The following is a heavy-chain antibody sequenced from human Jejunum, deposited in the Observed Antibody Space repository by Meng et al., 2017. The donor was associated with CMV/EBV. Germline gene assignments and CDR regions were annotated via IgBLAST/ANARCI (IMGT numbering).Heavy chain of an antibody. Sequence: SGFWMTWVRQPPGRGLEWVANIKHDGNEKNYVDSVKGRFTISRDNAKNSVFLHMSSLRAEDTAVYYCARPHATFYHVSAKSAYDLWGPGTLVTVSS. D-gene: IGHD2/OR15-2a*01. CDR2: IKHDGNEK. CDR1: SGFW. CDR3: ARPHATFYHVSAKSAYDL. V-gene: IGHV3-7*01. J-gene: IGHJ5*02.